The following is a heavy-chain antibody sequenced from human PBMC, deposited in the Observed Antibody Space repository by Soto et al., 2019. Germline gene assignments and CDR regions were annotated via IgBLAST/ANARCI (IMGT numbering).Heavy chain of an antibody. CDR2: IYYSGSN. V-gene: IGHV4-31*03. CDR1: GGSISSGGYY. Sequence: QVQLQESGPGLVKPSQTLSLTCTVSGGSISSGGYYWSWIRQHPGKGLEWIGYIYYSGSNYYNPSLKSRVTRSVDTSKNQFSLKLSSVTAADTAVYYCARGGRRSPGMDVWGQGTTVTVSS. CDR3: ARGGRRSPGMDV. J-gene: IGHJ6*02.